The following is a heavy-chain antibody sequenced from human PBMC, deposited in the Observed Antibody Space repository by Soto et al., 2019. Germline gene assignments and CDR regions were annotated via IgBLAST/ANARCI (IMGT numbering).Heavy chain of an antibody. V-gene: IGHV1-69*06. J-gene: IGHJ5*02. CDR2: IIPIFGTA. CDR3: ARYYYGSGSPSGGFDP. D-gene: IGHD3-10*01. CDR1: GGTFSSYA. Sequence: QVQLVQSGAEVKKPGSSVTVSCKASGGTFSSYAISWVRQAPGQGLEWMGGIIPIFGTANYAQQFQGRVTITEDKSTSTAYMELSSLISEDTAVYYCARYYYGSGSPSGGFDPWGQGTLVTVSS.